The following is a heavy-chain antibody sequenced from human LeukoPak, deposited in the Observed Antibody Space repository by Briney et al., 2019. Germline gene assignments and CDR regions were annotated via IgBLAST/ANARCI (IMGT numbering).Heavy chain of an antibody. V-gene: IGHV3-21*01. J-gene: IGHJ4*02. CDR3: ARVEGIAAAGIDY. Sequence: GGSLRLSCAASGFTFSSYSMNWVRQAPGKRLEWLSSISSSSIYIYYADSVKGRFTISRDNAKNSLYLQMNSLRAEDTAVYCCARVEGIAAAGIDYWGQGTLVTVSS. CDR1: GFTFSSYS. D-gene: IGHD6-13*01. CDR2: ISSSSIYI.